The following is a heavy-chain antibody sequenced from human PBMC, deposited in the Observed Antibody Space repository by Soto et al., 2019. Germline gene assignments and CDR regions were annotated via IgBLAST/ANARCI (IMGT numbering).Heavy chain of an antibody. Sequence: GSLRLSCAASGFTFSSYGMHWVRQAPGKGLEWVAVIWYDGSNKYYADSVKGRFTISRDNSKNTLYLQMNSLRAEDTAVYYCARGKGGDSSGYYNNWGQGTLVTVSS. CDR1: GFTFSSYG. CDR2: IWYDGSNK. D-gene: IGHD3-22*01. V-gene: IGHV3-33*01. CDR3: ARGKGGDSSGYYNN. J-gene: IGHJ4*02.